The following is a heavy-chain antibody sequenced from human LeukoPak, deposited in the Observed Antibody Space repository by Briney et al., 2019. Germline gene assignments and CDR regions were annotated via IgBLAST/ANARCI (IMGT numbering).Heavy chain of an antibody. Sequence: SETLSLTCTVSGGSISTSNYYWGWIRQPPGKGLEWIGNIFYSGSTYYSPSLKSRVTISLDTSRNQFSLKLTSVTAADTAVYYCAREVYDSSGNAFDIWGQGTMVTVSS. CDR2: IFYSGST. CDR1: GGSISTSNYY. CDR3: AREVYDSSGNAFDI. D-gene: IGHD3-22*01. V-gene: IGHV4-39*07. J-gene: IGHJ3*02.